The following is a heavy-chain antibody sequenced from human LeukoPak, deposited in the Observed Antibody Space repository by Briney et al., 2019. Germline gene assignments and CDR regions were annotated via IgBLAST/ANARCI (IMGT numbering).Heavy chain of an antibody. CDR1: GFTVSSKY. Sequence: PGGSLRLSCAASGFTVSSKYMSWVRQAPGKGLEGVSVIYSGGNTYYSDSVKGRFTISRDNSKNTVNLQMNSLRAEDTAVYYCASGIEVGPIYFDYWGQGTLVTVSS. CDR2: IYSGGNT. J-gene: IGHJ4*02. V-gene: IGHV3-66*01. CDR3: ASGIEVGPIYFDY. D-gene: IGHD6-19*01.